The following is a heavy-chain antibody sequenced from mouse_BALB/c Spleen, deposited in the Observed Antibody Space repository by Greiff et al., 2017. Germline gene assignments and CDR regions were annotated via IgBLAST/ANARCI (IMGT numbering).Heavy chain of an antibody. CDR1: GFTFSSFG. Sequence: DVMLVESGGGLVQPGGSRKLSCAASGFTFSSFGMHWVRQAPEKGLEWVAYISSGSSTIYYADTVKGRFTISRDNPKNTLFLQMTSLRSEDTAMYYCARSYCKEGFAYWGQGTLVTVSA. CDR2: ISSGSSTI. V-gene: IGHV5-17*02. CDR3: ARSYCKEGFAY. D-gene: IGHD1-3*01. J-gene: IGHJ3*01.